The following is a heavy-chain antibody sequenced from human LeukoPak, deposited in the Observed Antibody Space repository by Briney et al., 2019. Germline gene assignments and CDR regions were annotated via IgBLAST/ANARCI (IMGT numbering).Heavy chain of an antibody. V-gene: IGHV3-7*01. CDR1: GFTLSSYW. CDR2: INEDGSEI. CDR3: AREVGTTGMVNY. J-gene: IGHJ4*02. D-gene: IGHD1-26*01. Sequence: GGSLRLSCAASGFTLSSYWMTWVRQAPGKGLEWVANINEDGSEIYYVDPVKGRFTISRDNAKNSLYLQMNSLRADDTAVYCCAREVGTTGMVNYWGQGTLVTVSS.